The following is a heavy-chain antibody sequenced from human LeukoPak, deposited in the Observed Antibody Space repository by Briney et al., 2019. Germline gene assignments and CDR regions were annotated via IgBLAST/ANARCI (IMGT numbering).Heavy chain of an antibody. D-gene: IGHD5-18*01. CDR2: IKKDGSEK. V-gene: IGHV3-7*01. CDR1: GFTFSSYA. CDR3: ARDLSGVTGYTYGRGIDC. J-gene: IGHJ4*02. Sequence: GGSLRLSCAASGFTFSSYAMSWVRQAPGKGLEWVANIKKDGSEKYYVDSVKGRFTISRDNAKTSLYLQMNSLRAEDTAVYYCARDLSGVTGYTYGRGIDCWGQGTLVTVSS.